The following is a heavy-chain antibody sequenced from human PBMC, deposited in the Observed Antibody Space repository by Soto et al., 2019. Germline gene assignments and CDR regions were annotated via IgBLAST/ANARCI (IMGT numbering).Heavy chain of an antibody. V-gene: IGHV2-5*02. CDR3: AHAGELFDAFDI. CDR1: GFSLSTSGVG. Sequence: QITLKESGPTLVKPTQTLTLTCTFSGFSLSTSGVGVGWIRQPPGKALEWLALIYWDDDKRYSPSLKSRLTIPNATSKNHVVLTITNMHPVDPATYYCAHAGELFDAFDIWGQGTMVTVSS. CDR2: IYWDDDK. D-gene: IGHD3-10*01. J-gene: IGHJ3*02.